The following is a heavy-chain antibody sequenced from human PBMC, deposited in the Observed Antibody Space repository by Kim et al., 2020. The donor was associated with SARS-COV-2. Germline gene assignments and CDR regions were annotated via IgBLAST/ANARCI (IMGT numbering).Heavy chain of an antibody. CDR1: GFTFSNYC. V-gene: IGHV3-74*01. CDR2: IKYDGSTT. D-gene: IGHD3-3*01. CDR3: TRDLDWLLFDY. Sequence: GGSLRLSCAASGFTFSNYCMHWVRQAPGKGLVWVSRIKYDGSTTIYADSVKGRFTISRDNAKNTLYLQMNSLRVEDTAVYYCTRDLDWLLFDYWGQGTLV. J-gene: IGHJ4*02.